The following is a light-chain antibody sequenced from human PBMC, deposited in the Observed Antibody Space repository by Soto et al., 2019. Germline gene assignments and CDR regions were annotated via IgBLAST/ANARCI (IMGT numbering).Light chain of an antibody. CDR3: QQYGSSPPGGLT. J-gene: IGKJ4*01. Sequence: EVVLTQSPGTLSLSPGERATLSCRASQSVSSSYLAWYQQKPGQAPRLVIYGASSRATGIPDRFSGSGSGTDFTLTISRLEPADFAVYYCQQYGSSPPGGLTFGGGTKVDIK. CDR1: QSVSSSY. CDR2: GAS. V-gene: IGKV3-20*01.